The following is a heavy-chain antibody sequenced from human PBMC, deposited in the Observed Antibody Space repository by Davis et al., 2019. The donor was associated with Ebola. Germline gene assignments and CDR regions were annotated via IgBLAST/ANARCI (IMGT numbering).Heavy chain of an antibody. CDR3: ARDAGKDAFDI. J-gene: IGHJ3*02. V-gene: IGHV3-23*01. CDR2: ISGSGGST. CDR1: GFTFSSYA. Sequence: GESLKISCAASGFTFSSYAMSWVRQAPGKGLEWVSAISGSGGSTYYADSVKGRFTISRDNSKNTLYLQMNSLRAEDTAVYYCARDAGKDAFDIWGQGTMVTVSS.